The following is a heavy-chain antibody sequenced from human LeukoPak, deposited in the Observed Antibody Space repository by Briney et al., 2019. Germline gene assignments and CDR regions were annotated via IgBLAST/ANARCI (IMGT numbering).Heavy chain of an antibody. Sequence: MTGGSLRLSCAASGFTFSSYSMNWVRQAPGKGLEWVSSISSSSSYIYYADSVKGRFTISRDNAKNSLYLQMNSLRAEDTAVYYCAKIVGATKGDYWGQGTLVTVSS. CDR2: ISSSSSYI. CDR1: GFTFSSYS. V-gene: IGHV3-21*01. D-gene: IGHD1-26*01. CDR3: AKIVGATKGDY. J-gene: IGHJ4*02.